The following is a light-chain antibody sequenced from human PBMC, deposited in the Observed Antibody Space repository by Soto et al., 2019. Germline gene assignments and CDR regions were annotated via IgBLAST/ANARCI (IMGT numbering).Light chain of an antibody. Sequence: EIVVTQSPATLSVSPGERATLSCRASQSVGNNFAWYQQKPGQAPRLLIFATSTRATGVPARFSGSGSGTEFTLTISSLQSEDFAFYYCQQYRDWPLTFGGGAKVEVE. J-gene: IGKJ4*01. V-gene: IGKV3-15*01. CDR2: ATS. CDR3: QQYRDWPLT. CDR1: QSVGNN.